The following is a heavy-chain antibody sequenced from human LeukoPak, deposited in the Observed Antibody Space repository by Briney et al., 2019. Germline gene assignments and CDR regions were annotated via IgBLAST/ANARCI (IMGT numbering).Heavy chain of an antibody. CDR2: IKQDGSEK. Sequence: EPGGSLRLSCAASGFTFSTYGMHWVRQAPGKGLEWVANIKQDGSEKYYVDSVKGRFTISRDNAKNSLYLQMNSLRAEDTAVYYCARDRYSFSYGRPDTKLFDYWGQGTLVTVSS. CDR1: GFTFSTYG. V-gene: IGHV3-7*01. J-gene: IGHJ4*02. D-gene: IGHD5-18*01. CDR3: ARDRYSFSYGRPDTKLFDY.